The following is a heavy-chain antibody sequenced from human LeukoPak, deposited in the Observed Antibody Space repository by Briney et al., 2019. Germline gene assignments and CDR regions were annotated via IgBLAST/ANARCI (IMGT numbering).Heavy chain of an antibody. V-gene: IGHV3-13*01. CDR2: IGTVADT. CDR1: GFNFNNYD. CDR3: ARGWGGHGRSWGALDF. Sequence: GGSLRLSCAASGFNFNNYDFHWVRQVAGKRLEWVAGIGTVADTFYPDSVMGRFTISGENAKNSFYPQMNSLRAGDTAVYYCARGWGGHGRSWGALDFWGQGILVTVSS. J-gene: IGHJ4*02. D-gene: IGHD3-16*01.